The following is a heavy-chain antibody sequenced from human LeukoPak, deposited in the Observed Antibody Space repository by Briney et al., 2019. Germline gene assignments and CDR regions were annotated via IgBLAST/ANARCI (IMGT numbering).Heavy chain of an antibody. CDR2: ISSSSSTI. CDR3: ARWDSNYAYWYFDL. J-gene: IGHJ2*01. Sequence: PGGSLRLSCAASGFTFTSYSMNWARQAPGKGLEWVSYISSSSSTIYYADSVKGRFTISRDNAKNSLYLQMNSLRAEDTAVYYCARWDSNYAYWYFDLWGRGTLVTVSS. V-gene: IGHV3-48*04. D-gene: IGHD4-11*01. CDR1: GFTFTSYS.